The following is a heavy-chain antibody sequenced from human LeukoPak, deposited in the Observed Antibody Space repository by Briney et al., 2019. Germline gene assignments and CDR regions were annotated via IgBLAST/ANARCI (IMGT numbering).Heavy chain of an antibody. J-gene: IGHJ5*02. CDR2: IWYDGSNK. V-gene: IGHV3-33*01. Sequence: GGSLRLSCAASGFTFSSYGMHWVRQAPGKGLEWVAVIWYDGSNKYYADSVKGRFTISRDNSKNTLYLQMNSLRAEDTAVYYCARFGYCSGGTCRRTWFDPWGQGTLVTVSS. CDR1: GFTFSSYG. D-gene: IGHD2-15*01. CDR3: ARFGYCSGGTCRRTWFDP.